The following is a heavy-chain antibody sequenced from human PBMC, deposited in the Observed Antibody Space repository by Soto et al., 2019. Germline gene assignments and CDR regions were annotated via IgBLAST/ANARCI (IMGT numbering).Heavy chain of an antibody. CDR2: IYYSGST. CDR1: GGSISSSSYY. D-gene: IGHD3-10*01. Sequence: SETLSLTCTVSGGSISSSSYYWGWIRQPPGKGLEWIGSIYYSGSTYYNPSLKSRVTISVDTSKNQFSLRLSSVTAADTAVYYCARRSDYYGSGSYYSDYFDYWGQGTLVTVSS. CDR3: ARRSDYYGSGSYYSDYFDY. J-gene: IGHJ4*02. V-gene: IGHV4-39*01.